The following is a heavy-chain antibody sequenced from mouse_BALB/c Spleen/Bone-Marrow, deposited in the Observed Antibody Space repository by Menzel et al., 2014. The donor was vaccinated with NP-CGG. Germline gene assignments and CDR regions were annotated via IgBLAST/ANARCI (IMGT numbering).Heavy chain of an antibody. D-gene: IGHD2-2*01. CDR3: ARCRNGYCPTRLDL. Sequence: LEESGGRLVMPGGSLTLTCTVSGIDLSTYAMGWFRQAPGKGLEWIGIITISGKTYYATWPKGRFTISKTSTTVDLKMTSLTAADTATYFCARCRNGYCPTRLDLWGQGTLVTVSS. J-gene: IGHJ1*01. V-gene: IGHV5-6-5*01. CDR2: ITISGKT. CDR1: GIDLSTYA.